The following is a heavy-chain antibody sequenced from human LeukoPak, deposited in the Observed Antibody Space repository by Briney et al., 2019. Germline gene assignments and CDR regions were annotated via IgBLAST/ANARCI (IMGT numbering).Heavy chain of an antibody. CDR1: GYTFTSYA. CDR3: ARAPRGNSGYCSSTSCTDHRYNWFDP. Sequence: ASVNVSCKASGYTFTSYAIHWVRQAPGQRLEWMGWISAGNGNTKYSQKFQGRVTITRDTSASTAYMEVSSLRSEDTAVYYCARAPRGNSGYCSSTSCTDHRYNWFDPWGQGTLVTVSS. J-gene: IGHJ5*02. V-gene: IGHV1-3*01. D-gene: IGHD2-2*01. CDR2: ISAGNGNT.